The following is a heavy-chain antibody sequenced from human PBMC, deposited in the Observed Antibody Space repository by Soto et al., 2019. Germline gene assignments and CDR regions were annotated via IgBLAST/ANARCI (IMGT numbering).Heavy chain of an antibody. CDR1: GGSISSYY. CDR3: ASGTRYREVAFDI. V-gene: IGHV4-59*01. CDR2: IYYSGST. Sequence: SETLSLTCTVSGGSISSYYWSWIRQPPGKGLEWIGYIYYSGSTNYNPSLKSRVSISVDTSKNQFSLKLSSVTAADTAVYYCASGTRYREVAFDIWGQGTMVTVSS. D-gene: IGHD1-1*01. J-gene: IGHJ3*02.